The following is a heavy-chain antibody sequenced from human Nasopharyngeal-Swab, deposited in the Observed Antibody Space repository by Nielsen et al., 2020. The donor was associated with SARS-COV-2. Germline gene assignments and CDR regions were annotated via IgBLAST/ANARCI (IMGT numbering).Heavy chain of an antibody. CDR3: ARDHSYYDSNGYYFDY. CDR2: IHSSGPP. V-gene: IGHV4-59*01. D-gene: IGHD3-22*01. CDR1: GGSINTYY. J-gene: IGHJ4*02. Sequence: GSLRLSCTVSGGSINTYYWSWIRQPPGKGLEWIGYIHSSGPPNYNPSLKSRVTMSVDTSKNQFSLMLTSVIAADTAVYYCARDHSYYDSNGYYFDYWGLGTLVTASS.